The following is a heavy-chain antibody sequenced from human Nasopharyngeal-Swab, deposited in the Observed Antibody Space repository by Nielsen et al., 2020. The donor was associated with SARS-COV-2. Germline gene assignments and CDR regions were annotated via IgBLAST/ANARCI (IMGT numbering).Heavy chain of an antibody. CDR1: GGTFSSYA. V-gene: IGHV1-69*13. D-gene: IGHD6-6*01. CDR3: ARSIAARVYYYYYMDV. CDR2: IIPIFGTA. J-gene: IGHJ6*03. Sequence: SVKVSCKASGGTFSSYAISWVRQAPGQGLEWMGGIIPIFGTANYAQKFQGRVAITADESTSTAYMELSSLRSEDTAVYYCARSIAARVYYYYYMDVWGKGTTVTVSS.